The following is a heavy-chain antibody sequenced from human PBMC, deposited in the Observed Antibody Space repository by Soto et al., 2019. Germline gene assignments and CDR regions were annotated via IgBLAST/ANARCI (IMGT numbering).Heavy chain of an antibody. J-gene: IGHJ3*02. D-gene: IGHD3-22*01. CDR2: ISSSGSTI. CDR1: GFTFSSYE. Sequence: GGSLRLSCAASGFTFSSYEMNWVRQAPGKGLEWVSYISSSGSTIYYADSVKGRFTTSRDNAKNSLYLQMNSLRAEDTAVYYCARAGYYYDTRDAFDIWGQGTMVTVSS. V-gene: IGHV3-48*03. CDR3: ARAGYYYDTRDAFDI.